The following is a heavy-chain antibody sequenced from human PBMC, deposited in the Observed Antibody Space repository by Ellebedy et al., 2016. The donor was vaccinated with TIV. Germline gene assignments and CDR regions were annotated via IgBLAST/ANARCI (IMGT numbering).Heavy chain of an antibody. CDR2: ISGSGGGT. V-gene: IGHV3-23*01. J-gene: IGHJ4*02. CDR1: GFTFSTYA. CDR3: ARLRYFGSGSYSDY. D-gene: IGHD3-10*01. Sequence: GESLKLSCAASGFTFSTYAMSWVRQAPGRGLEWVSTISGSGGGTYYTDSVKGRFTISRENTKNTLYLQMNSLRAGDTAIYYCARLRYFGSGSYSDYWGQGTLVTVSS.